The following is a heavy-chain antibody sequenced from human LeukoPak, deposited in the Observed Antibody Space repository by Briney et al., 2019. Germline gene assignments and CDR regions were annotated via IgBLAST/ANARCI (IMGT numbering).Heavy chain of an antibody. V-gene: IGHV3-23*01. CDR1: GFTFSSYA. CDR2: IEVGGAIT. CDR3: AKPLGGSYLFDR. D-gene: IGHD1-26*01. J-gene: IGHJ4*02. Sequence: GGSLRLSCAASGFTFSSYAMTWVRRAPGKGLEWVSTIEVGGAITHYAASVKGRFTISRDTSKKILYLQMDSLRPEDTAVYYCAKPLGGSYLFDRWGQGTLVTVSP.